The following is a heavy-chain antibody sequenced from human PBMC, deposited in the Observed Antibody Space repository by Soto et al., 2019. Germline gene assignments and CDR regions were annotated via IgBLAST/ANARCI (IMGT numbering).Heavy chain of an antibody. CDR2: IYPGDSDT. CDR1: GYTFTNYW. CDR3: AASLFYYGVDG. V-gene: IGHV5-51*01. J-gene: IGHJ6*02. Sequence: GASLKISCKGSGYTFTNYWIGWVRQMPGKGLEWMGIIYPGDSDTKYNPSFQGQVTISADKSITTTYLQWSSLKASDTAIEDGAASLFYYGVDGWGHAPTVPVS.